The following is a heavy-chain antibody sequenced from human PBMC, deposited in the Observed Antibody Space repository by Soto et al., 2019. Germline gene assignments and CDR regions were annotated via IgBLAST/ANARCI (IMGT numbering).Heavy chain of an antibody. Sequence: QVQLVQSGAEVKKPGSSVKVSCKASGDTFNNYTISWLRQAPGQGPEWMGGFIPIFRTPNYAQKFRDRVTITADYSTNTAYMELRRLRSDDTAVYYCARQGYCSGVSCYNNWFDPWGQGTLVTVSS. CDR1: GDTFNNYT. V-gene: IGHV1-69*01. CDR3: ARQGYCSGVSCYNNWFDP. D-gene: IGHD2-15*01. J-gene: IGHJ5*02. CDR2: FIPIFRTP.